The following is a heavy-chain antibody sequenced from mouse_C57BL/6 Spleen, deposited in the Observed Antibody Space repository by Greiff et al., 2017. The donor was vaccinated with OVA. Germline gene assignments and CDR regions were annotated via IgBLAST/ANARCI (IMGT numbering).Heavy chain of an antibody. V-gene: IGHV1-26*01. CDR1: GYTFTDYY. J-gene: IGHJ4*01. Sequence: VQLQQSGPELVKPGASVKISCKASGYTFTDYYMNWVKQSHGKSLEWIGDINPNNGGTSYNQKFKGKATLTVDKSSSTAYMELRSLTSEDSAVYYCARRGYYDYDDPMDYWGQGTSVTVSS. CDR3: ARRGYYDYDDPMDY. D-gene: IGHD2-4*01. CDR2: INPNNGGT.